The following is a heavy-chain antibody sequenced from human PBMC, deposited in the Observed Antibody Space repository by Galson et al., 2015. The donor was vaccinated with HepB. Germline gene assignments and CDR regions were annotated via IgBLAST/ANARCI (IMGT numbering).Heavy chain of an antibody. D-gene: IGHD5-18*01. V-gene: IGHV3-23*01. CDR2: ISGGGGTT. CDR3: AKDTAMIDYFDF. CDR1: RITLSAFA. Sequence: SLRLSCADSRITLSAFAINWVRQAPGKGLEWVSSISGGGGTTYHADSVKGRFTISRDNSKNTVYLQMNSLRAEDTAVYYCAKDTAMIDYFDFWGQGTLVTVSS. J-gene: IGHJ4*02.